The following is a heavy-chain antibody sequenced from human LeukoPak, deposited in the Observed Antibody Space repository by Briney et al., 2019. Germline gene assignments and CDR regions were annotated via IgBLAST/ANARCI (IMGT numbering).Heavy chain of an antibody. D-gene: IGHD6-13*01. CDR1: GFTFSAYS. Sequence: GGSLRLSCAASGFTFSAYSMNWVRQAPGKGLEWVSYISSSRPYIYYYADSVKGRFTISRDSAQNSLHLQINSLRAEDTAVYYCATDPSGAAPGNFYFDYWGQGALVTVSS. V-gene: IGHV3-21*01. J-gene: IGHJ4*02. CDR2: ISSSRPYI. CDR3: ATDPSGAAPGNFYFDY.